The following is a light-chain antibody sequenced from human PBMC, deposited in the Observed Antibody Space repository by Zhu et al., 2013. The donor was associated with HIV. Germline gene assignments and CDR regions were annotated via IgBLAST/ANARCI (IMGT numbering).Light chain of an antibody. CDR2: DND. J-gene: IGLJ3*02. CDR3: GTWESSLSVHVL. CDR1: GSNIGTNF. V-gene: IGLV1-51*01. Sequence: QSVLTQSPSVSAAPGQTVTISCSGSGSNIGTNFVSWYQQLPGTAPKLLIYDNDKRPSGIPARFSGSKSGTSATLGIAGLQTGDEADYYCGTWESSLSVHVLFGGGTKLTVL.